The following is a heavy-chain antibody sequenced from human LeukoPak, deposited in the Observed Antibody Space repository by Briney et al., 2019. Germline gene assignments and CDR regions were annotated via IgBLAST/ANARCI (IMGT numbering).Heavy chain of an antibody. D-gene: IGHD3-16*01. V-gene: IGHV6-1*01. J-gene: IGHJ3*02. CDR2: TYYRSKWYN. CDR3: ARDWGTLTDGFDI. Sequence: SQTLSLTCSISGDNVSSNRVSWNWVRQSPSRGLEWLGRTYYRSKWYNDYAISVRSRITINPDTSKNQFSLQLNSVTPEDTAVYYCARDWGTLTDGFDIWGQGTMVIASS. CDR1: GDNVSSNRVS.